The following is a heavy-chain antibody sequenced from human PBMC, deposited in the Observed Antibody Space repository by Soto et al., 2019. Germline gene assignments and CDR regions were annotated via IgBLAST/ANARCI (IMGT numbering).Heavy chain of an antibody. CDR3: ARDPAAYSGYEYFFYAYMDF. V-gene: IGHV3-33*01. Sequence: GGSLRLSWAAYGFTFSSYGMHWDRQDPGKGLEWEAVIWYEVSNKYDAVSVKGQFTISRETSKNTLYLQINSLTAEDTAVYYCARDPAAYSGYEYFFYAYMDFLGKGTTVTVSS. J-gene: IGHJ6*03. CDR2: IWYEVSNK. CDR1: GFTFSSYG. D-gene: IGHD5-12*01.